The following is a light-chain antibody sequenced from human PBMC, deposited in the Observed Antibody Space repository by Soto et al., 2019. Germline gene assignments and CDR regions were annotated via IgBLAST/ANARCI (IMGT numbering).Light chain of an antibody. CDR3: AAWDDSLNGHV. Sequence: QSVLTQPPSASGTPGQRVTISCSGSSSNIGSNTVSWYQLLPGTAPKILISTDNQRPSGVPDRFSGPKSGTSASLAISGLQSEDEADYYCAAWDDSLNGHVFGTGTKLTVL. V-gene: IGLV1-44*01. J-gene: IGLJ1*01. CDR2: TDN. CDR1: SSNIGSNT.